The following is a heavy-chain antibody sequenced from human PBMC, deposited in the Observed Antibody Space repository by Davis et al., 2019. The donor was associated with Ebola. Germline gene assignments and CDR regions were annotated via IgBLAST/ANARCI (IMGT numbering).Heavy chain of an antibody. CDR1: GFTFNSLS. Sequence: PGGSLRLSCAALGFTFNSLSMNWVRQAPGRGLEWVSSISSSGTSTYYADSVRGRFTISRDNAKSTLHLQMNSLRAEDTAVYYCARDREDIVVVPAAYGMDVWGQGTTVTVSS. V-gene: IGHV3-21*06. J-gene: IGHJ6*02. CDR3: ARDREDIVVVPAAYGMDV. CDR2: ISSSGTST. D-gene: IGHD2-2*01.